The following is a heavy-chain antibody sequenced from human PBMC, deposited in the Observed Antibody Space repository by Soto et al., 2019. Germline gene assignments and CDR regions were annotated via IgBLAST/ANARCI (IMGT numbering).Heavy chain of an antibody. CDR3: AKNGQPPYYYYGLDV. CDR2: ISGYNGDT. CDR1: GYTFTRYG. D-gene: IGHD2-8*01. J-gene: IGHJ6*02. V-gene: IGHV1-18*01. Sequence: QGQLVQSEAEVKKPGASVKVSCKASGYTFTRYGISWVRQAPGQGLEWMGWISGYNGDTTYAQKFQGRVTMTIDTSTSTAYMELRSLPSDDPAVYYCAKNGQPPYYYYGLDVWGQGTKVTVSS.